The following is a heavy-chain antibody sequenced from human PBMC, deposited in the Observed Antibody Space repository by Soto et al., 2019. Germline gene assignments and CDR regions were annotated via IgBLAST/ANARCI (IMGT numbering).Heavy chain of an antibody. J-gene: IGHJ4*02. V-gene: IGHV1-46*03. Sequence: QVQLVQSGAEVKKPGASVKVSCRTSGYTFTNYYMHWVRQAPGPGLEWMGIIKCSGGETTYAQKFWGSGTMTSDTSKSTIYMAVSSLRSEDTAVSYCARGGDVVLVTAPIDHWGQGTLVTVSS. CDR3: ARGGDVVLVTAPIDH. CDR1: GYTFTNYY. CDR2: IKCSGGET. D-gene: IGHD2-21*02.